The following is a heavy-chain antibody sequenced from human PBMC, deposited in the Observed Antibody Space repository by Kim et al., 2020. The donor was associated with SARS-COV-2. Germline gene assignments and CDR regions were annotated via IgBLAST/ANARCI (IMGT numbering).Heavy chain of an antibody. Sequence: GGSLRLSCAASGFTFSSYWMSWVRQAPGKGLEWVANIKQDGSEKYYVDSVKGRFTISRDNAKNSLYPQMNSLRAEDTAVYYCARVVVVGRYYGMDVWGQGTTVTVSS. J-gene: IGHJ6*02. CDR2: IKQDGSEK. D-gene: IGHD2-15*01. CDR1: GFTFSSYW. CDR3: ARVVVVGRYYGMDV. V-gene: IGHV3-7*01.